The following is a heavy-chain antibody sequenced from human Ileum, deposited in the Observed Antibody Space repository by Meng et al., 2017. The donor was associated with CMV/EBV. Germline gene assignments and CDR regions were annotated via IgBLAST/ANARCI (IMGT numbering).Heavy chain of an antibody. D-gene: IGHD5-18*01. CDR2: INHSGNT. CDR1: GGSFSGYY. CDR3: ASGGVYSSGMDV. J-gene: IGHJ6*02. V-gene: IGHV4-34*01. Sequence: GSLRLSCAVYGGSFSGYYWSWIRQSPDKGLEWIGKINHSGNTNYNPSLKSRVTISVDTSKNQFSLKLDSVTAADTAVYYCASGGVYSSGMDVWGQGTTVTVSS.